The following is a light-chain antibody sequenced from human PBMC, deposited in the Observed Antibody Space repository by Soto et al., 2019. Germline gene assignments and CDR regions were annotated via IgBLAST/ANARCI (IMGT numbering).Light chain of an antibody. CDR2: WAS. CDR3: QQHYTTPWT. CDR1: QSVLYSSNSKNY. Sequence: DIVMTQSPESLAVSLGERATIKCNSSQSVLYSSNSKNYLAWHQQKPGQPPKMLIYWASTRKSRVPDRFSGSGSGTDFTLTISSLQAEDVAVYYCQQHYTTPWTFGQGTRVELK. V-gene: IGKV4-1*01. J-gene: IGKJ1*01.